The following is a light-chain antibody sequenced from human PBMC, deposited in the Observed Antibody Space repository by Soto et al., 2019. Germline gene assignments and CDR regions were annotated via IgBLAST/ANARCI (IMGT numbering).Light chain of an antibody. V-gene: IGLV3-27*01. Sequence: SYELTQPSSVSVSPGQTARITCSGNLLTKKYVRWFQQKPGQAPVLVIYKDSERPSGIPERFSGSSSGTTVSLTISGAQLEDEADYCCYSATDTNWVFGGGTKLTVL. CDR2: KDS. J-gene: IGLJ3*02. CDR3: YSATDTNWV. CDR1: LLTKKY.